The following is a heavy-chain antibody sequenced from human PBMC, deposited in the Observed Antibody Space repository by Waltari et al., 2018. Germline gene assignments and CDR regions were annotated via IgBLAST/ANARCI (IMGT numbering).Heavy chain of an antibody. CDR3: SVLRSAGTAFDI. CDR2: MNPNSGNT. Sequence: QVQLVQSGAEVKKPGASVKVSCKASGYTFTSYDINWVRQATGQGLEWMGWMNPNSGNTGYAQKFQGRVTITRNTSISTAYMELSSLRSEDTAGYYCSVLRSAGTAFDIWGQGTMVTVSS. V-gene: IGHV1-8*03. J-gene: IGHJ3*02. CDR1: GYTFTSYD.